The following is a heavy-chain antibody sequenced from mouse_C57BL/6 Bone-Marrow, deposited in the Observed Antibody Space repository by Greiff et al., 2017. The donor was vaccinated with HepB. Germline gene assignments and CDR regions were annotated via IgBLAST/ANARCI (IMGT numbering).Heavy chain of an antibody. CDR3: ARGITTVVDY. CDR1: GYSITSGYY. J-gene: IGHJ2*01. V-gene: IGHV3-6*01. Sequence: VQLKESGPGLVKPSQSLSLTCSVTGYSITSGYYWNWIRQFPGNKLEWMGYISYDGSNNYNPSLKNRISITRDTSKNQFFLKLNSVTTEDTATYYCARGITTVVDYWGQGTTLTVSS. D-gene: IGHD1-1*01. CDR2: ISYDGSN.